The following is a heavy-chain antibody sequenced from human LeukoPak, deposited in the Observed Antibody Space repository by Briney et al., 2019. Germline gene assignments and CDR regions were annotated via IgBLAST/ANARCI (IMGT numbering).Heavy chain of an antibody. CDR2: INNDGSIR. D-gene: IGHD2-2*01. CDR1: GFTFSSYW. CDR3: ARPIISCSSNSCYAYAFDI. V-gene: IGHV3-74*01. J-gene: IGHJ3*02. Sequence: GGSLRLSCAASGFTFSSYWMHWVRQAPGEGLVWVSCINNDGSIRRYADSVKGRFTISRDNARNTLFLQMNSLRAEDTAVYYCARPIISCSSNSCYAYAFDIWVQGTMVTVSS.